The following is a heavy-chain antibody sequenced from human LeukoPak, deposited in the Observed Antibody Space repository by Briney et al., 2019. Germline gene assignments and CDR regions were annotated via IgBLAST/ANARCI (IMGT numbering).Heavy chain of an antibody. Sequence: TGGSLRLSCAASGFTFSDHYMDWVRQAPGKGLEWVGRSRNKANSYTTDYAASVKGRFTISRDDSKNSLYLQMNSLKTEDTAVYYCTRHPGDGYNRDYWDQGTLVTVSS. V-gene: IGHV3-72*01. CDR1: GFTFSDHY. CDR3: TRHPGDGYNRDY. J-gene: IGHJ4*02. D-gene: IGHD5-24*01. CDR2: SRNKANSYTT.